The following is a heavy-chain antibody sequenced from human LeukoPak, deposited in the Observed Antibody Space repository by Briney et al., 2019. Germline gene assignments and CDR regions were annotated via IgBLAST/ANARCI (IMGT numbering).Heavy chain of an antibody. CDR2: IYTTGRT. Sequence: SETLSLTCDVSGVPIRSYWWSWVRKPAGKGLEWIGRIYTTGRTNYSASFQSRVTMSIDMSTNQFSLTLSSVTAADTAVYYCARAGYTISAYHSDFWGQGAPVTVSS. J-gene: IGHJ4*02. CDR1: GVPIRSYW. CDR3: ARAGYTISAYHSDF. V-gene: IGHV4-4*07. D-gene: IGHD5-18*01.